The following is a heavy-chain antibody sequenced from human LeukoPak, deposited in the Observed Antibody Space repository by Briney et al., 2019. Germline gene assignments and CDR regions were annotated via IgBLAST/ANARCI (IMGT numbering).Heavy chain of an antibody. CDR3: ARYYYDSSGYYYKFDY. Sequence: SETLSLTCTVSGGSISSYYWSWIRQPPGKGLEWIGYIYYSGSTNYNPSLKSRVTLSVDTSKNQFSLKLSSVTAADTAVYYCARYYYDSSGYYYKFDYWGQGTLVTVSS. CDR2: IYYSGST. V-gene: IGHV4-59*01. J-gene: IGHJ4*02. D-gene: IGHD3-22*01. CDR1: GGSISSYY.